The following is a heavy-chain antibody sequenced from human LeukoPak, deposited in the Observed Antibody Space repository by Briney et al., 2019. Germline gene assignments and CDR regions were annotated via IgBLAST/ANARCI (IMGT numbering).Heavy chain of an antibody. CDR3: ARGPPFGSGWYNWFDP. D-gene: IGHD6-19*01. CDR2: INHSGST. V-gene: IGHV4-34*01. J-gene: IGHJ5*02. CDR1: GGSFSGYY. Sequence: PSETLSLTCAVHGGSFSGYYWSWLRQPPGKGLEWIGEINHSGSTNYNLSLKSRVTISVDTSKNQFSLKLSSVTAADTAMYYCARGPPFGSGWYNWFDPWGQGTLVTVSS.